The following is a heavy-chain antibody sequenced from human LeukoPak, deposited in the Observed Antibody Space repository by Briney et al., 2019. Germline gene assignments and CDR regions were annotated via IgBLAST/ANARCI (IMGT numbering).Heavy chain of an antibody. CDR1: GDSITRNY. V-gene: IGHV4-4*07. CDR2: IYNSGNT. CDR3: ARGSFDSSGYYVFDY. J-gene: IGHJ4*02. D-gene: IGHD3-22*01. Sequence: SETLSLTCTVSGDSITRNYWSWIRQPAGKGLEWIGRIYNSGNTNYSPSLESRVTMSTDTSKYQFSLKLTSVTAADTAVYYCARGSFDSSGYYVFDYWGQGTLVTVSS.